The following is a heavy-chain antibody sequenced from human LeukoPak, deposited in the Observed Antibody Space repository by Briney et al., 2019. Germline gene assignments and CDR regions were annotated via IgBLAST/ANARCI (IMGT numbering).Heavy chain of an antibody. CDR3: ARDRIQLWLLPFDY. CDR2: IIPIFGIA. Sequence: ASVKVSCKASGGTFSSYAISWVRQAPGQGLEWMGRIIPIFGIANYAQKFQGRVTITADKSTSTAYMELSSLRSEDTAVYYCARDRIQLWLLPFDYWGQGTLVTVSS. CDR1: GGTFSSYA. D-gene: IGHD5-18*01. J-gene: IGHJ4*02. V-gene: IGHV1-69*04.